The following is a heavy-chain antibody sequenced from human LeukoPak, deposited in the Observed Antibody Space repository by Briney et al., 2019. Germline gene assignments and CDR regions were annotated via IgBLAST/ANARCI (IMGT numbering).Heavy chain of an antibody. CDR1: GYTFTSYY. J-gene: IGHJ4*02. V-gene: IGHV1-2*04. D-gene: IGHD6-13*01. CDR2: INPNSGGT. Sequence: ASVKVSCKASGYTFTSYYMHWVRQAPGQGLEWMGWINPNSGGTNYAQKFQGWVTMTRDTSISTAYMELSRLRSDDTAAYYCARVKIAAAGAFDYWGQGTLVTVSS. CDR3: ARVKIAAAGAFDY.